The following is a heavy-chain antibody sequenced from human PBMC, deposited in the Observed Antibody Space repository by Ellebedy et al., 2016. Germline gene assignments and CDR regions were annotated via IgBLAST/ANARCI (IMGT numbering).Heavy chain of an antibody. CDR3: ARDKKGGSVGGSHFDP. J-gene: IGHJ5*02. D-gene: IGHD2-15*01. Sequence: GESLKISXAASGFPFSSYCMSWVRQAPGTGLERVANIKEDGSEECYSGSLRGRFTISGDNAKNSLYLHMNSLRPDDTAVYYCARDKKGGSVGGSHFDPWGQGTLVTVSS. CDR2: IKEDGSEE. CDR1: GFPFSSYC. V-gene: IGHV3-7*01.